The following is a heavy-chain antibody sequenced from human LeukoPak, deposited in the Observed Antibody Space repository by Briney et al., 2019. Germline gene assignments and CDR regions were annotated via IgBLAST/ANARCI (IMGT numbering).Heavy chain of an antibody. CDR3: AKGVNYFVLEY. CDR2: LSPSGGIT. Sequence: GGSLRLSCAASGFTFSNAWMSWVRQAPGKGLEWVSALSPSGGITYYEDSVKGRFTISRDNSKNTLYLQMNSLRAEDAAVYYCAKGVNYFVLEYWGQGTLVTISS. CDR1: GFTFSNAW. V-gene: IGHV3-23*01. J-gene: IGHJ4*02. D-gene: IGHD3-10*02.